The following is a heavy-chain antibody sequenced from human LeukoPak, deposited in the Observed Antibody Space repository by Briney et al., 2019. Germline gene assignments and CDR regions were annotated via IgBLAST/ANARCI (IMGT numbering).Heavy chain of an antibody. V-gene: IGHV4-61*09. CDR3: ARSAVLLWFGELLHWFDP. CDR1: GGSISSGSYC. Sequence: SQTLSLTCTVSGGSISSGSYCWSWIRQPAGKGLEWIGHIYTSGNTNYNPSLKSRVTISVDTSKNQFSLKLSSVTAADTAVYYCARSAVLLWFGELLHWFDPWGQGTLVTVSS. D-gene: IGHD3-10*01. CDR2: IYTSGNT. J-gene: IGHJ5*02.